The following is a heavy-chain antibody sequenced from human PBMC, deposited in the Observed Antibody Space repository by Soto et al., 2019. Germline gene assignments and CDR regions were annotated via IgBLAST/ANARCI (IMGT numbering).Heavy chain of an antibody. CDR3: ASVLWSAGRKDFDY. D-gene: IGHD3-3*01. Sequence: QVQLQESGPGLVKPSQTLSLTCTVSGASINSGGCFWSWIRQPPGKGLEWIGYIYYTGSTTYNPSLQSRISISVDTSKNQFSLRLSSVTAADTAVYFCASVLWSAGRKDFDYWGQGALVTVSS. J-gene: IGHJ4*02. V-gene: IGHV4-31*03. CDR1: GASINSGGCF. CDR2: IYYTGST.